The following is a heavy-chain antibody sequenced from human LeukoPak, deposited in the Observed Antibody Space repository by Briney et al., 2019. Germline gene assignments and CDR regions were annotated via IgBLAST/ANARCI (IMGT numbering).Heavy chain of an antibody. Sequence: GASVKVSCKASGYAFTRYYMHWVRQAPGQGLEWMGWINPNSGGTNYAQKFQGRVTMTRDTSISTAYMELSRLRSDDTAVYYCARDNGGYSYGRTFDYWGQGTLVTVSS. CDR1: GYAFTRYY. D-gene: IGHD5-18*01. J-gene: IGHJ4*02. CDR3: ARDNGGYSYGRTFDY. V-gene: IGHV1-2*02. CDR2: INPNSGGT.